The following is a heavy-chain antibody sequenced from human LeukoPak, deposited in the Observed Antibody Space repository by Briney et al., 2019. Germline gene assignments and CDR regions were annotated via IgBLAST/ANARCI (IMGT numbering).Heavy chain of an antibody. Sequence: GGSLRLSCAASGFTFSSYAMSWLRQAPGRGLEWVSAISGSGDTTYYADSVKGRFTISRDNSKNTLYLQMNSLRAEDTAVYYCAKAGPKCGGDCYSDYWGQGTLVTVSS. CDR1: GFTFSSYA. CDR2: ISGSGDTT. V-gene: IGHV3-23*01. CDR3: AKAGPKCGGDCYSDY. D-gene: IGHD2-21*02. J-gene: IGHJ4*02.